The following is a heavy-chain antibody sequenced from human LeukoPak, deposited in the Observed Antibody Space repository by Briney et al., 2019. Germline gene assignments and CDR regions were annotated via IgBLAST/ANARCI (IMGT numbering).Heavy chain of an antibody. D-gene: IGHD5-12*01. CDR3: AKSDSGYPYYFDY. CDR2: ISGSGGST. J-gene: IGHJ4*02. CDR1: GFTFSSYA. Sequence: GGSLRLSCAASGFTFSSYAMSWVRQAPGKGLEWVSAISGSGGSTYYADSVKGRFTISRDNSKNTLYLQMNSLRAEGTAVYYCAKSDSGYPYYFDYWGQGTLVTVSS. V-gene: IGHV3-23*01.